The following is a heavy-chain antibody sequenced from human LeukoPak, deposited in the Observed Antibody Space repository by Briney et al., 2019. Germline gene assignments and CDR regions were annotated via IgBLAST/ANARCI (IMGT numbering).Heavy chain of an antibody. J-gene: IGHJ4*02. CDR1: GFTFSDYY. Sequence: GGSLRLSCAASGFTFSDYYMSWVRQAPGKGLEWISYISSRNSYTNYADSVKGRFTISRDNAKDSLYLQMNSLRAEDTAVYYCAREGSYIYGFDYWGQGTLVTVSS. V-gene: IGHV3-11*06. CDR3: AREGSYIYGFDY. CDR2: ISSRNSYT. D-gene: IGHD3-10*01.